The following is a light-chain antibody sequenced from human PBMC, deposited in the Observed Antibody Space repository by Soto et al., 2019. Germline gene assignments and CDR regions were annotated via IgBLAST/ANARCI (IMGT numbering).Light chain of an antibody. CDR3: QYYDNYPWT. J-gene: IGKJ1*01. CDR1: QSIGVW. V-gene: IGKV1-5*03. CDR2: KTS. Sequence: DIQLTQSPSTLSASVGDRVTITCRASQSIGVWLTWYQQKPGKAPNFLIYKTSTLESGVPSRFSGSGSGTEFTLTISSLQPDDFATYHCQYYDNYPWTFGQGTKVEIK.